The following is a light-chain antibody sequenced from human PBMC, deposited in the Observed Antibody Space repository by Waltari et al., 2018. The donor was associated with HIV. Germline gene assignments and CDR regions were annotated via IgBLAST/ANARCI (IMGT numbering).Light chain of an antibody. CDR1: CSSVRGYTP. CDR3: CAYAGSTTYVI. J-gene: IGLJ2*01. Sequence: QSALTQPASVSGAPGQSITISCPGICSSVRGYTPVSWYQQHPGKAPKLMIYEVSKRPSGVSNRFSGSKSGNTASLTISGLQAEDEADYYCCAYAGSTTYVIFGGGTKLTVL. V-gene: IGLV2-23*02. CDR2: EVS.